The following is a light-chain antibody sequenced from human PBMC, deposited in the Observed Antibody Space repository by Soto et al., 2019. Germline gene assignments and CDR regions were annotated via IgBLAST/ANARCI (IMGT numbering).Light chain of an antibody. J-gene: IGKJ1*01. CDR1: QSVSID. V-gene: IGKV3-15*01. CDR3: QQYGSLSWT. CDR2: GAS. Sequence: EIVMTQSPATLSVSPVERATLSCMASQSVSIDLAWYQQTPGQAPRLLIYGASTRATGIPVRFSGSGSGTDFTLTISRLEPEDFAVYYCQQYGSLSWTFGQGTKVDIK.